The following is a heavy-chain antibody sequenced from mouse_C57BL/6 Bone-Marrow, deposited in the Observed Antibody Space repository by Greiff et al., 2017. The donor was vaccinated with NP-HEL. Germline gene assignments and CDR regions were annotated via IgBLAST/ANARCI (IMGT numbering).Heavy chain of an antibody. J-gene: IGHJ2*01. CDR2: INPNNGGT. CDR3: ARGGAVDY. V-gene: IGHV1-26*01. Sequence: EVQLQQSGPELVKPGASVKISCKASGYTFTDYYMNWVKQSPGKSLEWIGDINPNNGGTSYNQKFKGKATLTVDKSSSTAYMELRSLTSEDSAVYYCARGGAVDYWGQGTTLTVSS. CDR1: GYTFTDYY.